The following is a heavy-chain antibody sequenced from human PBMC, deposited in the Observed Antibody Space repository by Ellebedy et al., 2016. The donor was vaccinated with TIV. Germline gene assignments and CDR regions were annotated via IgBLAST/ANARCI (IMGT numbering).Heavy chain of an antibody. CDR1: GFTFNTYT. D-gene: IGHD1-26*01. Sequence: PGGSLRLSCAASGFTFNTYTMHWVRQAPGKGLEWVSSVTSISGQMYYGDSVRGRFTISRDNAKNSVYLQMNSLSAEDTAVYYCATSIIVVDTPDYWGQGTLVTVSS. CDR2: VTSISGQM. J-gene: IGHJ4*02. CDR3: ATSIIVVDTPDY. V-gene: IGHV3-21*01.